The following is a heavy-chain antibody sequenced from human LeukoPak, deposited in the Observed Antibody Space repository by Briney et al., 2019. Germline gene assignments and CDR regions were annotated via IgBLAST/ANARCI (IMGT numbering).Heavy chain of an antibody. Sequence: ASVRVSCKASGYSFTTYYMHWVRQAPGQGLEWMGIINPSGGSTSYAQKFQGRVTMTRDTSTSTVYMELSSLRSEDTAVYYCARAFDLNDDFDIWGQGTMVTVSS. J-gene: IGHJ3*02. CDR3: ARAFDLNDDFDI. CDR2: INPSGGST. V-gene: IGHV1-46*01. D-gene: IGHD3-10*01. CDR1: GYSFTTYY.